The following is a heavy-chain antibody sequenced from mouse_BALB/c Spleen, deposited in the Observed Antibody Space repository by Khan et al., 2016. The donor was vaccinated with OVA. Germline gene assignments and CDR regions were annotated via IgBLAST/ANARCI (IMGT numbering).Heavy chain of an antibody. J-gene: IGHJ1*01. CDR2: IWSDGRT. V-gene: IGHV2-6-1*01. Sequence: VKLLESGPGLVAPSQSLSITCTISGFSLTSYGVHWVRQPPGKGLEWLVVIWSDGRTTYNSALKSRLSISKDNSKSQVFLKMNSLQTDDTAMYYCARHGYYGNYGPYFDVWGAGTTVTVSS. CDR1: GFSLTSYG. D-gene: IGHD2-1*01. CDR3: ARHGYYGNYGPYFDV.